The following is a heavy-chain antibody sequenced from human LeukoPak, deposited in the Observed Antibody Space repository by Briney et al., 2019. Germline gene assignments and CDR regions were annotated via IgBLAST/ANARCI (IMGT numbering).Heavy chain of an antibody. CDR1: GYTFTGYY. V-gene: IGHV1-2*02. CDR3: ARGSGDIAVATLFAFDI. CDR2: INPNSGGT. Sequence: ASVKVSCKASGYTFTGYYMHWVRQAPGQGLEWMGWINPNSGGTNYAQKFQGRVTMTRDTSISTAYMELSRLRSDDTAVYYCARGSGDIAVATLFAFDIWGQGTMVTVSS. J-gene: IGHJ3*02. D-gene: IGHD6-19*01.